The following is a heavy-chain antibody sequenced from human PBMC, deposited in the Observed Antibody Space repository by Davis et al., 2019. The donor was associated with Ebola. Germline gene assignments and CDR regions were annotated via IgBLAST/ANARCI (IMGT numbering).Heavy chain of an antibody. Sequence: MPSETLSLTCTVSGGSISSYYWSWIRQPPGKGLEWIGYIYYSGSTNYNPSLKSRVTISVDTSKNQFSLKLSSVTAADTAVYYCARHDYDFWSGYYAETWFDPWGQGTLVTASS. V-gene: IGHV4-59*08. D-gene: IGHD3-3*01. CDR3: ARHDYDFWSGYYAETWFDP. CDR2: IYYSGST. J-gene: IGHJ5*02. CDR1: GGSISSYY.